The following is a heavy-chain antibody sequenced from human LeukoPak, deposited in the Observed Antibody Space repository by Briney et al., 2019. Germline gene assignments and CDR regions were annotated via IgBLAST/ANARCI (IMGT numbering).Heavy chain of an antibody. J-gene: IGHJ3*02. Sequence: ASVKVSCKASGYTFTGYYMHWVRQAPGQGLEWMGRINPSSGGTNYAQKFQGWVTMTRDTSISTAYMELSRLRSDDTAVYYCARGGITGTTRGPTRLNDAFDIWGQGTMVTVSS. D-gene: IGHD1-20*01. CDR2: INPSSGGT. V-gene: IGHV1-2*04. CDR1: GYTFTGYY. CDR3: ARGGITGTTRGPTRLNDAFDI.